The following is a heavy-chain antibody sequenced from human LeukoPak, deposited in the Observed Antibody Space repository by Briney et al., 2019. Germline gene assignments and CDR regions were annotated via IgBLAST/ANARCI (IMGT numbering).Heavy chain of an antibody. CDR2: IYYSGST. V-gene: IGHV4-30-4*08. CDR3: ARDSTYCGGDCKDI. J-gene: IGHJ3*02. D-gene: IGHD2-21*02. Sequence: SETLSLTCTVSGGSVSSGSYYWSWIRQHPGKGLEWIGYIYYSGSTYYNPSLKSRVTISVDTSKSQFSLKLSSVTAADTAVYYCARDSTYCGGDCKDIWGQGTMVTVSS. CDR1: GGSVSSGSYY.